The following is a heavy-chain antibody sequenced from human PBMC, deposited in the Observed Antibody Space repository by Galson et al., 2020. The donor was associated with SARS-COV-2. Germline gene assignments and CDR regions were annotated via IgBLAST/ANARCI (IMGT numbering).Heavy chain of an antibody. V-gene: IGHV1-2*04. CDR2: INPNSGGT. D-gene: IGHD1-1*01. CDR3: ARDNDHDAFDI. Sequence: ASVKVSCKASGYTFTGYYMHWVRQAPGQGLEWMGWINPNSGGTTYAQKFQDWVTMTRETSISTAYMELSRLRSDDTAVYYCARDNDHDAFDIWGQGTMVTVSS. CDR1: GYTFTGYY. J-gene: IGHJ3*02.